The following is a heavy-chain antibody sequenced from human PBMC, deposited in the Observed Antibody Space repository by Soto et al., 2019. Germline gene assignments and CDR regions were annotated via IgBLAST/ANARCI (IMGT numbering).Heavy chain of an antibody. V-gene: IGHV4-59*12. J-gene: IGHJ3*02. CDR1: GGSIRGYY. Sequence: SETLSLTCTVSGGSIRGYYWGWIRQSPGKGLEWIGYIYYTGTTKYNPSRKSRVTISVDWSKNQFSLKLGSVTAADTAVYYCARTPDIWGQGTMVTVSS. CDR3: ARTPDI. CDR2: IYYTGTT.